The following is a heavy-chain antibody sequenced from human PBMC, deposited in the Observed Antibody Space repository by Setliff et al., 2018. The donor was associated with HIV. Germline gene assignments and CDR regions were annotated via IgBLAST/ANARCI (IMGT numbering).Heavy chain of an antibody. CDR3: ARVPPDRGGYSIFDS. CDR1: GFTISHHW. V-gene: IGHV3-7*03. CDR2: IKQDGTEN. D-gene: IGHD3-22*01. Sequence: GGSLRLSCAASGFTISHHWMTWVRQAPGKGLEWVANIKQDGTENYYVDSVKGRFIISRDNAKNSLYLQMNSLRAEDTAMYYCARVPPDRGGYSIFDSWGQGTLVTVSS. J-gene: IGHJ4*02.